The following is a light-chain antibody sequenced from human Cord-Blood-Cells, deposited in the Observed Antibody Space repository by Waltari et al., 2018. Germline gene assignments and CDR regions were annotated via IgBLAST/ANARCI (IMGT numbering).Light chain of an antibody. V-gene: IGKV3-15*01. CDR3: QQYNNWPPIT. Sequence: ELELTQSPATLSVSPGERATLSCRASQSVSSNLAWYQQKPGQAPRLLIYGPSTRATGIPARFSGSGSGTEFTLTISSLQSEDFTVYYGQQYNNWPPITFGQATRLEIK. J-gene: IGKJ5*01. CDR1: QSVSSN. CDR2: GPS.